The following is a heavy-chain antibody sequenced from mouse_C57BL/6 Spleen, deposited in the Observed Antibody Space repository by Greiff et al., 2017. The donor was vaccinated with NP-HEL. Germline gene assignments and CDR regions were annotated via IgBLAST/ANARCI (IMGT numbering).Heavy chain of an antibody. CDR1: GYTFTSYW. Sequence: VQLKQSGAELVKAGASVKMSCKASGYTFTSYWMHWVKQRLGQGLEWFAETIPTNGRTYYNEKFKSKATLTVGKSSSTAYMLLSGQTFEDSAVYYCAKIKKIVATYFDYWGQGTTLTVSS. D-gene: IGHD1-1*01. V-gene: IGHV1S81*02. CDR2: TIPTNGRT. J-gene: IGHJ2*01. CDR3: AKIKKIVATYFDY.